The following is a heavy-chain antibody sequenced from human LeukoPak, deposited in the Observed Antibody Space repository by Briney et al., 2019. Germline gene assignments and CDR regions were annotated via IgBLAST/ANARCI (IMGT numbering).Heavy chain of an antibody. D-gene: IGHD2-15*01. CDR3: AKELQPQASAATDY. Sequence: PGGSLRLSCAASGFTFSNYGMHWVRQAPGKGLEWVAVISYEGRLQYYADSVKGRFTISRDNSENTLSLQMNNVRAEDTAVYYCAKELQPQASAATDYWGQGTLVTVSS. CDR2: ISYEGRLQ. CDR1: GFTFSNYG. J-gene: IGHJ4*02. V-gene: IGHV3-30*18.